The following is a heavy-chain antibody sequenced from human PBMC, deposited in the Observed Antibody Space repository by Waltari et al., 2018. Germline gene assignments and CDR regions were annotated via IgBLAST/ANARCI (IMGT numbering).Heavy chain of an antibody. J-gene: IGHJ4*02. CDR3: ARRRGRGLYLES. Sequence: QLQLQQSGPGLVKPSESLSLTCAVSGDSMGSRDFWSWVRQSPGKAREWIGQVHRSGRTNYNPYLASRVTMSIDPCNNQFSLKGTSATAAETAIYNCARRRGRGLYLESWGQGILVLVSP. D-gene: IGHD2-15*01. CDR2: VHRSGRT. V-gene: IGHV4-4*02. CDR1: GDSMGSRDF.